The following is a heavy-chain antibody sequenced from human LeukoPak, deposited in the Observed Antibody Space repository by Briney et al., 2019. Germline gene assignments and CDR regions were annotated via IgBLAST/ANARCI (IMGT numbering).Heavy chain of an antibody. CDR3: AKDARLGVFDI. V-gene: IGHV3-9*01. CDR1: GVTFDDYA. D-gene: IGHD3-22*01. J-gene: IGHJ3*02. Sequence: GGSLRLSCAASGVTFDDYAMHWGRQAPGKGVEWVSVITSTSASICYADSVNGRFTISRDNPKNSLYLQMNSLRAEDTALYYCAKDARLGVFDIWGQGTMVTVSS. CDR2: ITSTSASI.